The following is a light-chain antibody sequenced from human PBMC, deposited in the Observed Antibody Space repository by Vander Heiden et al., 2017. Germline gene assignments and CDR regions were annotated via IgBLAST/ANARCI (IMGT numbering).Light chain of an antibody. Sequence: DIQITPSPSSLSASVGDRVTITCQASQDITNYLNWYLQKPGKAPELLIYDASNLETGVPSRFSGSGSGTDFTFTISSLQPEDIATYYCQQYDSLPFTFGPGTKVDIK. CDR3: QQYDSLPFT. CDR1: QDITNY. J-gene: IGKJ3*01. CDR2: DAS. V-gene: IGKV1-33*01.